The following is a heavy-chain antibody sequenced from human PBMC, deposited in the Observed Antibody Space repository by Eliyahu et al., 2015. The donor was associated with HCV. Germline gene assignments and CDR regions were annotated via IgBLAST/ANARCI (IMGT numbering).Heavy chain of an antibody. V-gene: IGHV1-69*01. CDR1: GGTFSSYA. Sequence: EVKKPGSSVKVSCKASGGTFSSYAISWVRQAPGQGLEWMGGIIPIFGTANYAQKFQGRVTITADESTSTAYMELSSLRSEDTAGYYCARSLGATTVNTFFDYWGQGTLVTVSS. CDR2: IIPIFGTA. D-gene: IGHD4-17*01. J-gene: IGHJ4*02. CDR3: ARSLGATTVNTFFDY.